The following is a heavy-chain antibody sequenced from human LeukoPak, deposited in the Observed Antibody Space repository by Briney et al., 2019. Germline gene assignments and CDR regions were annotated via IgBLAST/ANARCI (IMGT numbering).Heavy chain of an antibody. Sequence: ASVKVSCKASGGTFSSYAISWVRQAPGQGLEWMGGIIPIFGTANYAQKFQGRVTITTDESTSTAYMELSSLRSEDTAVYYCASLGATVTNFDYWGQGTLVTVSS. J-gene: IGHJ4*02. D-gene: IGHD4-17*01. V-gene: IGHV1-69*05. CDR3: ASLGATVTNFDY. CDR1: GGTFSSYA. CDR2: IIPIFGTA.